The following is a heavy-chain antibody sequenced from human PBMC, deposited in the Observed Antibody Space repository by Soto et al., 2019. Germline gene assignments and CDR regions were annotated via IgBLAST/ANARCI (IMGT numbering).Heavy chain of an antibody. Sequence: EVQLLESGGGLVQPGGSLRLSCAASGFTFSNYGMNWVRQAPGKGLEWVSAISESGYRTYYADSVKGRFIISRDDSNNTLYLQMNGLRAGDAAIYYCARAAYGYRRGPYRRYYLDFCGQGTLVTVSS. CDR1: GFTFSNYG. V-gene: IGHV3-23*01. CDR3: ARAAYGYRRGPYRRYYLDF. CDR2: ISESGYRT. D-gene: IGHD3-16*02. J-gene: IGHJ4*02.